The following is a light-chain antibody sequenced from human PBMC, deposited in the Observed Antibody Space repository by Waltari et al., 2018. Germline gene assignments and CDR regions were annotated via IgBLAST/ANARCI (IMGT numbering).Light chain of an antibody. V-gene: IGKV3-15*01. CDR1: RSVNSN. CDR2: GAS. Sequence: EVVLTQSPDTLSVSPGERATLSCRTSRSVNSNLAWYQHKPGQAPRLLMYGASTRPTGIPARFSGSESGTEVTLTITSLQSEDFAVYYCQQYNNWPLTFGGGTKVEI. J-gene: IGKJ4*01. CDR3: QQYNNWPLT.